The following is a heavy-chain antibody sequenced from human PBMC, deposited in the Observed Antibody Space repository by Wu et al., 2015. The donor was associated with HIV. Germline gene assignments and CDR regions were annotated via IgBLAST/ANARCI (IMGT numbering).Heavy chain of an antibody. D-gene: IGHD3-10*01. J-gene: IGHJ5*02. CDR1: GGSISSYY. Sequence: QVQLQESGPGLVKPSETLSLTCTVSGGSISSYYWSWIRQPAGKGLEWIGRIYTSGSTNYNPSLKSRVTMSVDTSKNQFSLKLSSVTAADTAVYYCARSSWFGELISWFDPWGQGTLVTVSS. CDR3: ARSSWFGELISWFDP. CDR2: IYTSGST. V-gene: IGHV4-4*07.